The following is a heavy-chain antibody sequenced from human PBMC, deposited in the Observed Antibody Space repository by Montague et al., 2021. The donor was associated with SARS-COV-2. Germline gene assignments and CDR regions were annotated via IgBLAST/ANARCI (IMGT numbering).Heavy chain of an antibody. CDR1: GFSLSTSGVG. CDR2: IYWDDDK. Sequence: PALVKPTQTLTPTCTFSGFSLSTSGVGVGWIRQPPGKALEWLALIYWDDDKRYSPSLKSRLTITKDTSKNQVVLTMTNMDPVDTATYYCAHRRPGSGGYYFDYWGQGTLVTVSS. J-gene: IGHJ4*02. CDR3: AHRRPGSGGYYFDY. V-gene: IGHV2-5*02. D-gene: IGHD3-10*01.